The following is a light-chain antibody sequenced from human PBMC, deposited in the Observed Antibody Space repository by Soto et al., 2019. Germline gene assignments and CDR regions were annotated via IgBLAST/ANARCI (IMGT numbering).Light chain of an antibody. V-gene: IGKV1-5*03. CDR2: RAS. CDR3: QQYRSYPWT. J-gene: IGKJ1*01. CDR1: QSIDNW. Sequence: DIQMTQSPSTLSASVGDRVTITCRASQSIDNWLAWYQQKPGKAPKLLIYRASNLESGVPSRFSGSGSGPEFTLTISSLQPEDFASYYCQQYRSYPWTFGQGTKVEIK.